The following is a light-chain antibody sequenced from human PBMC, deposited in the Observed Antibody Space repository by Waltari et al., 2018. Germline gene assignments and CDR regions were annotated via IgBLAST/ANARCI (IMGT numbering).Light chain of an antibody. V-gene: IGLV1-44*01. CDR1: SSNIGSNT. J-gene: IGLJ1*01. Sequence: QSVLTQPPSASGTPGQRVTISCSGSSSNIGSNTVNWYQQLPGTAPKLLIYTNNRRPSGVPDRCSGSKSGTSAALAISGLQSEDEADYDCAAWDDSLNGLYVFGTGTKVTVL. CDR3: AAWDDSLNGLYV. CDR2: TNN.